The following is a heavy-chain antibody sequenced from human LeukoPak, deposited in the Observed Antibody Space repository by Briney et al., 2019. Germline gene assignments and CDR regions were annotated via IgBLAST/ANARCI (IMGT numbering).Heavy chain of an antibody. CDR1: GGSIGSGTHY. CDR3: AASAGVTLGRF. D-gene: IGHD3-16*01. CDR2: IYHTGIT. V-gene: IGHV4-31*03. Sequence: NSSETLSLTCTVSGGSIGSGTHYYNWIRQHPGKGLEWIGYIYHTGITSYNPSLKSRVTMSVDTSMNQVSLKLSSLTAADTAVYYCAASAGVTLGRFWGQGTLVTVSS. J-gene: IGHJ4*02.